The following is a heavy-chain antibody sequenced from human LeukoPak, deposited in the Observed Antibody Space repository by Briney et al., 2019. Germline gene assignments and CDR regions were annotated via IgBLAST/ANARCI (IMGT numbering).Heavy chain of an antibody. CDR1: GYTFTSQG. D-gene: IGHD3-3*02. V-gene: IGHV1-18*01. J-gene: IGHJ4*02. CDR2: ISPYNGNT. CDR3: AREWSHFGDY. Sequence: ASVKVSCKTSGYTFTSQGIYWVRQAPGQGLEYMGWISPYNGNTNYAQKLQGRVFMTTDTPTNTAYMELRSLRSDDTAVYYCAREWSHFGDYWGQGALVTVSS.